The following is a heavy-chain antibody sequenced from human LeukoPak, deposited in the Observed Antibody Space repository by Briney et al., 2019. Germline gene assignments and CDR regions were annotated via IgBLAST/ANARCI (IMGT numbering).Heavy chain of an antibody. CDR2: IYTSGST. CDR1: GGSISGLNYH. Sequence: QVQLQESGPGLVKPSQTLSLTCTVSGGSISGLNYHWTWIRQPTGKGLELIGRIYTSGSTNYSPSFKSRVTISIDTSKNQFSLKLSSVTAADTAVYYCARDPGGSGPASWGPGTLVTVSS. J-gene: IGHJ5*02. V-gene: IGHV4-61*02. CDR3: ARDPGGSGPAS. D-gene: IGHD6-19*01.